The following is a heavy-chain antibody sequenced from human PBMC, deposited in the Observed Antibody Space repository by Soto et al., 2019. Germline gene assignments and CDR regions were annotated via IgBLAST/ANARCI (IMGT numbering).Heavy chain of an antibody. V-gene: IGHV4-39*01. CDR2: IYYSGST. CDR1: GGSISSSSYF. Sequence: QLQLQESGPGLVKPSESLSLTCSVSGGSISSSSYFWGWIRQPPGKGLEWIGSIYYSGSTYYNPSLKSRVSVSVDTSKKQFSLKLSSVTAADTAVYYCARHPSDFWFDPWGQGTLVTVSS. D-gene: IGHD2-21*02. J-gene: IGHJ5*02. CDR3: ARHPSDFWFDP.